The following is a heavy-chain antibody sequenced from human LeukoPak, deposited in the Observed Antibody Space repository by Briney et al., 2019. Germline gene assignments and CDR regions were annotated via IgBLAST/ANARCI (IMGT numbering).Heavy chain of an antibody. Sequence: GGSLRLSCAASGFTFSSYAMHWVRQAPGKGLEWVAVISYDGSNKYYADPVKGRFTISRDNSKNTLYLQMNSLRAEDTAVYYCARDRITMVRGVISYGMDVWGQGTTVTVSS. CDR3: ARDRITMVRGVISYGMDV. J-gene: IGHJ6*02. D-gene: IGHD3-10*01. CDR1: GFTFSSYA. V-gene: IGHV3-30-3*01. CDR2: ISYDGSNK.